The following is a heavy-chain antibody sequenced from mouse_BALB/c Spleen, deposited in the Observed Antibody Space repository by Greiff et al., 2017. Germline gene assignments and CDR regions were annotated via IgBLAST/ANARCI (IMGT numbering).Heavy chain of an antibody. D-gene: IGHD2-10*02. J-gene: IGHJ4*01. CDR3: ARGGYGYAMDY. CDR2: ISYSGST. V-gene: IGHV3-2*02. Sequence: EVKLMESGPGLVKPSQSLSLTCTVTGYSITSDYAWNWIRQFPGNKLEWMGYISYSGSTSYNPSLKSRISITRDTSKNQFFLQLNSVTTEDTATYYCARGGYGYAMDYWGQGTSVTVSS. CDR1: GYSITSDYA.